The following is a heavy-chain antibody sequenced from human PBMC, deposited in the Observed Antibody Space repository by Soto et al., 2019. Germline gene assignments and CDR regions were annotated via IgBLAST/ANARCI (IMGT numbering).Heavy chain of an antibody. CDR2: IKVDSGYT. D-gene: IGHD3-9*01. J-gene: IGHJ5*02. CDR3: ATSYDTGFDP. CDR1: GYPFIKYG. V-gene: IGHV1-18*04. Sequence: QLQLVQSAAEVKKPGASVRVSCKAYGYPFIKYGISWIRQAPEQGLELMGWIKVDSGYTNYAQKFQGRVTMTADTSSDTAFMELRSLRLDDTSVYFCATSYDTGFDPWGHGTLVSVSS.